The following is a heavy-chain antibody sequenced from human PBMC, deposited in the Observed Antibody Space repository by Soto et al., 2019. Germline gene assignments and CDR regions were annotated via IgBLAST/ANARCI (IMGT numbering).Heavy chain of an antibody. V-gene: IGHV1-8*01. D-gene: IGHD2-2*01. J-gene: IGHJ6*02. CDR1: GYTFTSYD. CDR3: ARGIGVVPTYYYGMDV. CDR2: INPNSGNT. Sequence: ASVKVSCKASGYTFTSYDINWVRQATGQGLEWMGWINPNSGNTGYAQKFQGRVTMTRNTSISTAYMELSSLRSEDTAVYYCARGIGVVPTYYYGMDVWGQGTTVTVSS.